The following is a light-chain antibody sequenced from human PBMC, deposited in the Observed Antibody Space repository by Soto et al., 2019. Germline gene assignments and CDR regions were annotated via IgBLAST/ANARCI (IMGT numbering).Light chain of an antibody. CDR3: QTWGTGSWV. Sequence: QPVLTQSPSASASLGASVKLTCTLSSGHSSYAIAWHQQQPEKGPRYLMKFNGDGSHNKGDGIPDRFSGSSSGAERYLTISSLQSEDEADYYCQTWGTGSWVFGGGTKLTVL. CDR1: SGHSSYA. V-gene: IGLV4-69*01. CDR2: FNGDGSH. J-gene: IGLJ3*02.